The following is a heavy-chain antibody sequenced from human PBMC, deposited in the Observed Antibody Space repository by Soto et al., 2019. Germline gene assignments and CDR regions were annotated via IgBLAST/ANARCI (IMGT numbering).Heavy chain of an antibody. CDR1: GFSLSTSGVG. CDR3: ADREAYCGGDCYSFDY. D-gene: IGHD2-21*02. CDR2: IYWNDDK. V-gene: IGHV2-5*01. Sequence: SGPTLVKPTQTLTLTCTFSGFSLSTSGVGVGWIRQPPGKALEWLALIYWNDDKRYSPSLKSRLTITKDTSKNQVVLTMNNMDPVDTATYYCADREAYCGGDCYSFDYWGQGTLVTVSS. J-gene: IGHJ4*02.